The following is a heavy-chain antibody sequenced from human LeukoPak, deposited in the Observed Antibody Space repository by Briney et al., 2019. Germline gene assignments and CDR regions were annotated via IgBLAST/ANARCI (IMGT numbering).Heavy chain of an antibody. CDR2: IRNDGSNK. Sequence: GGSLRLSCVASGFTFSTYDMHWARQAPGKGLEWILFIRNDGSNKYYADSVKGRFTISRDNSKNTLYLQMSSLRPEDTAVYYCANGRFWGQGTLVTVSS. J-gene: IGHJ4*02. CDR1: GFTFSTYD. V-gene: IGHV3-30*02. CDR3: ANGRF.